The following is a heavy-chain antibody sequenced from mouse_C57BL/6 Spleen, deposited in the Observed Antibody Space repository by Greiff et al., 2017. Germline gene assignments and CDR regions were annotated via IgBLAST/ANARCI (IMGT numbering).Heavy chain of an antibody. J-gene: IGHJ3*01. CDR2: INPSSGYT. D-gene: IGHD3-2*02. CDR3: ASHSSGFAY. Sequence: QVHVKQSGAELAKPGASVKLSYKASGYTFTSYWMHWVKQRPGQGLEWIGYINPSSGYTKYNQKFKDKATLTADKSSSTAYMQLSSLTYEDSAVYYCASHSSGFAYWGQGTLVTVSA. V-gene: IGHV1-7*01. CDR1: GYTFTSYW.